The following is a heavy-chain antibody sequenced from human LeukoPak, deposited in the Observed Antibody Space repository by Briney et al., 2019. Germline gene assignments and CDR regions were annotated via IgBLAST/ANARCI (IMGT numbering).Heavy chain of an antibody. V-gene: IGHV1-69*13. CDR3: AREVTGTTYDFFGFDY. Sequence: GASVKVSCKASGGTFSSYAISWVRQAPGQGLEWMGGIIPIFGTANNAQKFQGRVTITADESTSTAYMELSSLRSEDTAVYYCAREVTGTTYDFFGFDYWGQGTLVTVSS. CDR1: GGTFSSYA. J-gene: IGHJ4*02. D-gene: IGHD1-20*01. CDR2: IIPIFGTA.